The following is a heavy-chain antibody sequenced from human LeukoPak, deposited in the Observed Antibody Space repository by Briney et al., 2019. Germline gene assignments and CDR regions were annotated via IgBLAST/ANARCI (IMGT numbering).Heavy chain of an antibody. CDR1: GYTFTSYY. J-gene: IGHJ4*02. V-gene: IGHV1-18*04. Sequence: ASVKVSCKASGYTFTSYYMHWVRQAPGQGLEWMGWISAYNGNTNYAQKLQGRITMTTDTSTSTAYMDLRSLRSDDTAVYYCARDYYDSSGYLRDYWGQGTLVTVSS. D-gene: IGHD3-22*01. CDR2: ISAYNGNT. CDR3: ARDYYDSSGYLRDY.